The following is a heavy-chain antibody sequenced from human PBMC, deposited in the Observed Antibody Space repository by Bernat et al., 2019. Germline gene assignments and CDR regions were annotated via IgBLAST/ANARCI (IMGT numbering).Heavy chain of an antibody. CDR3: ARDGEWELRFDY. V-gene: IGHV3-30-3*01. CDR1: GFTFSSYA. CDR2: ISYDGSNK. J-gene: IGHJ4*02. D-gene: IGHD1-26*01. Sequence: QVQLVESGGGVVQPGRSLRLSCAASGFTFSSYAMHWVRQAPGKGLEWVAAISYDGSNKYYADSVKGRFTISRDNSKNTLYLQMNSLRAEDTAVYYCARDGEWELRFDYWGQGTLVTVSS.